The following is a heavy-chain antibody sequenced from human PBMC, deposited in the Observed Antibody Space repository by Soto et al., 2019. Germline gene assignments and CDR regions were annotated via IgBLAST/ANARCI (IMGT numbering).Heavy chain of an antibody. CDR3: ARAWTTDDY. V-gene: IGHV4-34*01. Sequence: SEILSLTCAVYGGSFSGYYWSWIRQPPGKGLEWIGEINHSGSTNYNPSLKSRVTISVDTSKNQFSLKLSSVTAADTAVYYCARAWTTDDYWGQGTLVTVSS. CDR2: INHSGST. J-gene: IGHJ4*02. CDR1: GGSFSGYY. D-gene: IGHD4-17*01.